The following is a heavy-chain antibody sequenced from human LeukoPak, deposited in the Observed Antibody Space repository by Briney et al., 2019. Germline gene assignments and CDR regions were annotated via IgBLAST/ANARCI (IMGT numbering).Heavy chain of an antibody. D-gene: IGHD3-9*01. CDR1: GGSISSYY. CDR2: IYYSGST. Sequence: PSETLSLTCTVSGGSISSYYWSWIRQPPGKGLEWIGYIYYSGSTNYNPSLKSRVTISVDTSKNQFSLKLSSVTAADTAMHYCARDLPDILTGGPYGMDVWGQGTTVTVSS. V-gene: IGHV4-59*01. CDR3: ARDLPDILTGGPYGMDV. J-gene: IGHJ6*02.